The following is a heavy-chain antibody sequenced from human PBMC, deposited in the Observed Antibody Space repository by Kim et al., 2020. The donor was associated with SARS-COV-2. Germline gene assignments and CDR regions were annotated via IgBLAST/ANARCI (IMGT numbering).Heavy chain of an antibody. CDR2: ISAYNGNT. Sequence: ASVKVSCKASGYTFTSYGISWVRQAPGQGLEWMGWISAYNGNTNYAQKLQGRVTMTTDTSTSTAYMELRSLRSDDTAVYYCAREKMSRVVVPAASGYYYYYGMDVWDQGTTVTVSS. CDR3: AREKMSRVVVPAASGYYYYYGMDV. D-gene: IGHD2-2*01. J-gene: IGHJ6*02. CDR1: GYTFTSYG. V-gene: IGHV1-18*01.